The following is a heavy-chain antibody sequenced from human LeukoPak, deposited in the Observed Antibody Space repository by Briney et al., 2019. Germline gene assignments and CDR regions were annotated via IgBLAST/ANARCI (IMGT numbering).Heavy chain of an antibody. Sequence: GGPLRLSCAASGFTFSSYGMSWVRQAPGKGLEWVSSISSSSSYIYYADSVKGRFTISRDNAKNSLYLQMNSLRAEDTAVYYCAELGITMIGGVWGKGTTVTISS. V-gene: IGHV3-21*01. D-gene: IGHD3-10*02. CDR2: ISSSSSYI. CDR1: GFTFSSYG. CDR3: AELGITMIGGV. J-gene: IGHJ6*04.